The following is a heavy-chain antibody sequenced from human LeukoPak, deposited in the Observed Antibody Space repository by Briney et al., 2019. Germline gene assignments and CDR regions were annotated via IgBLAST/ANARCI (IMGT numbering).Heavy chain of an antibody. D-gene: IGHD3-3*01. Sequence: PGGSLRLSCAASGFTFSTYSMNWVRQAPGKGLEWVSVISSSSSYTYYLDSVRGRFTISRDNAKNSLYLQRNSLRAEDTAVYYCAREPSSAAFDPWGQGTLVTASS. CDR3: AREPSSAAFDP. J-gene: IGHJ5*02. V-gene: IGHV3-21*01. CDR2: ISSSSSYT. CDR1: GFTFSTYS.